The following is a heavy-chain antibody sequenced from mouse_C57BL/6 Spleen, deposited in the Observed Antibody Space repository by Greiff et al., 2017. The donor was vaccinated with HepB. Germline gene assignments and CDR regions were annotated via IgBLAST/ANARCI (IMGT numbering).Heavy chain of an antibody. J-gene: IGHJ2*01. CDR2: INPSSGYT. CDR1: GYAFTSYW. Sequence: VQLQQSGAELAKPGASVKLSCKASGYAFTSYWMHWVKQRPGQGLEWIGYINPSSGYTNYNQKFKDKATLTADKSSSTAYMQLSSLTYEDSAVYFCAWTVGATNFDYWGQGTTLTVSS. D-gene: IGHD1-1*01. CDR3: AWTVGATNFDY. V-gene: IGHV1-7*01.